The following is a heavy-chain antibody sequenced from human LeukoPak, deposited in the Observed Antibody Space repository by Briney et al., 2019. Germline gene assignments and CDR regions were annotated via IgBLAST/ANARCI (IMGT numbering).Heavy chain of an antibody. J-gene: IGHJ5*02. D-gene: IGHD3-22*01. CDR2: IYTSGST. Sequence: SQTLSLTCTVSGGSISSGSYYWSWIRQPAGKGLEWIGRIYTSGSTNYNPSLKSRVTISVATSKNQFSLKLSSVTAADTAVYYCARAGMYYYDSSGYYFWFDPWGQGTLVTVSS. V-gene: IGHV4-61*02. CDR3: ARAGMYYYDSSGYYFWFDP. CDR1: GGSISSGSYY.